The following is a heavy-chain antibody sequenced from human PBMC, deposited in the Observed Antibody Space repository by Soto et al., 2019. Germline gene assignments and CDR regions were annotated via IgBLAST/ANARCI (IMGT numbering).Heavy chain of an antibody. V-gene: IGHV2-70*11. CDR3: ARIQRPYYYLDH. Sequence: SGPTLVNPTQTLTLTCTFSGFSLSTSGMCMNWIRQPPGKALEWLARIDWDDHKYYSTSLKTRLTISKDTSRNQVVLTMTNMDPGDTGTYYCARIQRPYYYLDHWGQGTLVTVSS. CDR2: IDWDDHK. CDR1: GFSLSTSGMC. J-gene: IGHJ4*02. D-gene: IGHD1-1*01.